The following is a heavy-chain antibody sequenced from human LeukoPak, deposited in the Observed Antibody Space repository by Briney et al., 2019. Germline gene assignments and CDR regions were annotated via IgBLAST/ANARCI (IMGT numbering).Heavy chain of an antibody. Sequence: GSLRLSCAASGFTFSSYGLHWVRQAPGKGLEWVAVISYDGNNKYYADSVKGRFTISRDNSKNTLYLQMNSLRAEDTAVYYCAKGSTSAWNNWFDPWGQGTLVTVSS. J-gene: IGHJ5*02. V-gene: IGHV3-30*18. CDR1: GFTFSSYG. CDR3: AKGSTSAWNNWFDP. D-gene: IGHD1-26*01. CDR2: ISYDGNNK.